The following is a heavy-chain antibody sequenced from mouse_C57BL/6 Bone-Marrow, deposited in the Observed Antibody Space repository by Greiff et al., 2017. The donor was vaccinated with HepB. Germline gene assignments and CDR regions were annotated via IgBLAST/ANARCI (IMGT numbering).Heavy chain of an antibody. J-gene: IGHJ4*01. CDR3: AKNYSKNYAMDY. CDR1: GFTFSSHG. D-gene: IGHD2-5*01. CDR2: ISSGGSYT. Sequence: EVQLVESGGDLVKPGGSLKLSCAASGFTFSSHGMSWVRQTPDKRLEWVATISSGGSYTYYPDSVKGRFTISRDNAKNTLYLQMSSLKSEYTAMYYCAKNYSKNYAMDYWCQGTSVTVSS. V-gene: IGHV5-6*01.